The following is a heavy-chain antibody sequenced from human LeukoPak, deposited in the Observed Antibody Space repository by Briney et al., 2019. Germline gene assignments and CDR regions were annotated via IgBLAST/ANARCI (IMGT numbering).Heavy chain of an antibody. CDR2: ISGSGGST. D-gene: IGHD4-11*01. Sequence: GGSLRLSCAASGFTFSIYAMSWVRQAPGKGLEWVSAISGSGGSTYYADSVKGRFTISRDNSKNTLYLQMNSLKTEDTAVYYCTRCRGDYITYYYMDVWGKGTTVTVSS. CDR1: GFTFSIYA. CDR3: TRCRGDYITYYYMDV. J-gene: IGHJ6*03. V-gene: IGHV3-23*01.